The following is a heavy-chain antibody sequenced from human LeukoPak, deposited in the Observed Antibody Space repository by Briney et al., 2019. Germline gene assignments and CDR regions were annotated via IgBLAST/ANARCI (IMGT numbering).Heavy chain of an antibody. J-gene: IGHJ6*03. CDR1: GGSISSYY. D-gene: IGHD6-6*01. Sequence: SETLSLTCTVSGGSISSYYWSWIRQPAGKGLEWIGRIYTSGSTNYNPSPKSRVTMSVDTSKSQFSLKLSSVTAADTAVYYCARDFGIAARHTYYYYMDVWGKGTTVTVSS. CDR2: IYTSGST. V-gene: IGHV4-4*07. CDR3: ARDFGIAARHTYYYYMDV.